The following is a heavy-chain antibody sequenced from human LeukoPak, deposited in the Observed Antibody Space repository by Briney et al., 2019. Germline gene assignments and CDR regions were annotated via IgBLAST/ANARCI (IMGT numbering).Heavy chain of an antibody. V-gene: IGHV1-58*01. CDR1: GFTFTSSA. D-gene: IGHD3-10*01. J-gene: IGHJ3*02. Sequence: SVKVSCNASGFTFTSSAVQWVRQARGQRLEWIGWIVVGSGNTNYAQKFQERVTITRDMSTSTAYMELSSLRSEDTAVYYCATRGSGPQGAFDIWGQGTMVTVSS. CDR2: IVVGSGNT. CDR3: ATRGSGPQGAFDI.